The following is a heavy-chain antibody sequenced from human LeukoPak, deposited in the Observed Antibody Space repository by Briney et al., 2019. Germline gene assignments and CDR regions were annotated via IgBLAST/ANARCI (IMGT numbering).Heavy chain of an antibody. J-gene: IGHJ4*02. V-gene: IGHV1-18*01. CDR1: GGTFSSYG. Sequence: ASVKVSCKASGGTFSSYGISWVRQAPGQGLEWMGWISAYNGNTNYAQKLQGRVTMTTDTSTSTAYMELRSLRSDDTAVYYCARATTVTTYWLYWGQGTLVTVSS. CDR3: ARATTVTTYWLY. D-gene: IGHD4-17*01. CDR2: ISAYNGNT.